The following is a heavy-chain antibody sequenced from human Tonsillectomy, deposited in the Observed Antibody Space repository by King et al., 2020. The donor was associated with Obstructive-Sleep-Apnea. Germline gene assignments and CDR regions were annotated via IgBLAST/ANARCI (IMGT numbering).Heavy chain of an antibody. V-gene: IGHV4-30-2*01. Sequence: QLQLQESGSGLVKPSQTLSLTCAVSGGSISSGTYSWSWIRQPPGKGLEWIGYIYHSGSTYYNPSLKSRVTISVDRSKNQFSLKLTSVTAADTAMYYCARDRPEYSGYDEIWFDPWDQGTLVTVSS. CDR3: ARDRPEYSGYDEIWFDP. CDR1: GGSISSGTYS. J-gene: IGHJ5*02. D-gene: IGHD5-12*01. CDR2: IYHSGST.